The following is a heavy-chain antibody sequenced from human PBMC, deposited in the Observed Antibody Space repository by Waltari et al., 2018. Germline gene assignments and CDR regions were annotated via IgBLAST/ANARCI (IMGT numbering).Heavy chain of an antibody. D-gene: IGHD3-22*01. CDR1: GGSISSHY. CDR3: ARDRSLDGGAYYPDYYYYYYMDV. V-gene: IGHV4-59*11. Sequence: QVQLQESGPGLVKPSETLSLTCTVSGGSISSHYWSWIRQPPGKGLEGIVYIYYSGSTYYNPSLKSRVTISVDTSKNQFSLKLSSVTAADTAVYYCARDRSLDGGAYYPDYYYYYYMDVWGKGTTVTVSS. J-gene: IGHJ6*03. CDR2: IYYSGST.